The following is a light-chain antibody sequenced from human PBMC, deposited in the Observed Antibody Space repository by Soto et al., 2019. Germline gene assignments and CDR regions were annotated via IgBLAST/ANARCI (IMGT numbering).Light chain of an antibody. CDR1: QSIGSN. Sequence: EIVMTQSPATLSVSPGERATLSCRASQSIGSNLAWYQQNPGQAPRLLIYDTSTRATGVPARFSGSRSGTDFTLTISRLEREDFAVYYCQQYGSSPWTFGQGTKVDIK. CDR3: QQYGSSPWT. V-gene: IGKV3-15*01. CDR2: DTS. J-gene: IGKJ1*01.